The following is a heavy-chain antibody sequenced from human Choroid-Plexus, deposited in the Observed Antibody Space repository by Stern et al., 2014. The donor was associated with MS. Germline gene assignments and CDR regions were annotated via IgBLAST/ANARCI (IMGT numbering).Heavy chain of an antibody. CDR1: GFTFGSCA. J-gene: IGHJ5*02. D-gene: IGHD2-8*01. CDR2: VSYDGSNK. CDR3: AKDRQYLTYFFDH. Sequence: VQLVESGGGVVQPGRPLRLSCAASGFTFGSCAMHWVRQAPGKGLEGVAGVSYDGSNKYYADSAKGRFTVSRDNSQNTLYMQMSSLRAEDTAVYYCAKDRQYLTYFFDHWGQGSLVTVSS. V-gene: IGHV3-30*18.